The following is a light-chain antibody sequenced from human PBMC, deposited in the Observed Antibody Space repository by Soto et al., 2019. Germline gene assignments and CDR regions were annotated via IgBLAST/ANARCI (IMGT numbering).Light chain of an antibody. CDR1: QSISSY. CDR2: AAS. J-gene: IGKJ1*01. V-gene: IGKV1-39*01. CDR3: QQSYSTPVT. Sequence: DIQMTQSPSSLSASVGDRVTITCRASQSISSYLNWYQQKPGKAPKLLIYAASSLQSGVPSRFSGSGSGTHFTLTISSLQPEDFATYYCQQSYSTPVTFGQGTKVEIK.